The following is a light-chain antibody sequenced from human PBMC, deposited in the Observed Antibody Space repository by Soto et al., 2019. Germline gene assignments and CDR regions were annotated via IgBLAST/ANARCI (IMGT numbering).Light chain of an antibody. Sequence: QPVLTQPPSVSGAPGQRVTISCTGSSSNIGAGYDVHWYQQRPGTAPKLLIFGNINRPSGVPDRFSGSKSGTSASLAITGLQAEDEGDYFCATWDDSLSGWVFGGGTKVTVL. CDR3: ATWDDSLSGWV. J-gene: IGLJ3*02. CDR2: GNI. V-gene: IGLV1-40*01. CDR1: SSNIGAGYD.